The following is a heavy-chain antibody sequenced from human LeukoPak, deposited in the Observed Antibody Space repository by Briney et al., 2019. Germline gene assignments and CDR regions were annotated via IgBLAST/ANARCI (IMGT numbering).Heavy chain of an antibody. CDR2: VYTSGST. J-gene: IGHJ4*02. D-gene: IGHD3-10*01. V-gene: IGHV4-4*07. CDR3: ARGSWVLLWFGELRRDYFDY. Sequence: SETLSLTCTVSGGSISTYYWSWIRQSAGKGLEWIGRVYTSGSTNYNPSLKSRVTMSVDTSKNQFSLKLSSVTAADTAVYYCARGSWVLLWFGELRRDYFDYWGQGTLVTVSS. CDR1: GGSISTYY.